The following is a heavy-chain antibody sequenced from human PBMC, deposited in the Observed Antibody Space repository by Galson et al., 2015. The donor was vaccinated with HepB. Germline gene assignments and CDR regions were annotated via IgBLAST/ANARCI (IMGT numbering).Heavy chain of an antibody. Sequence: SLILSCAASGFAFRSNAMSWVRQASGTALEWVSTITGCGCSTYYADPVKGRFTIFRENSKNTLYLQMNSLRAEDTALYYCATTPSYQDYWGQGTLVTVSS. CDR1: GFAFRSNA. D-gene: IGHD3-16*01. CDR2: ITGCGCST. CDR3: ATTPSYQDY. V-gene: IGHV3-23*01. J-gene: IGHJ4*02.